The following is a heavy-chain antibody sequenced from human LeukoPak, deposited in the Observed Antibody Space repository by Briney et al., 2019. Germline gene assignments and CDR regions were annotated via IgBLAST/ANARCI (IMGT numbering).Heavy chain of an antibody. V-gene: IGHV3-30*02. J-gene: IGHJ4*02. CDR2: IRYDGSNK. CDR1: GFTFSSYG. CDR3: AKDSLWFGELLTGYNDY. D-gene: IGHD3-10*01. Sequence: GGSLRLSCAASGFTFSSYGMHWVRQAPGKGLEWVAFIRYDGSNKYYADSVKGRFTISGDNSKNTLYLQMNSLRAEDTAVYYCAKDSLWFGELLTGYNDYWGQGTLVTVSS.